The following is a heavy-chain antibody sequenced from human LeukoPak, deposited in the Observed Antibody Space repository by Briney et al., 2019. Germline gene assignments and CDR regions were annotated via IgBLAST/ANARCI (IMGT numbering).Heavy chain of an antibody. D-gene: IGHD3/OR15-3a*01. CDR1: GGSISSHY. CDR3: ARRTGYLNYYYYYYMDV. Sequence: SETLSLTCTLSGGSISSHYWSWIRPPPQEGREWIGYIYYIVSTNYNPYLKSRVTISVDTSRNQFSLKLSSVTAADSAVYYCARRTGYLNYYYYYYMDVWGNGTTVTVSS. J-gene: IGHJ6*03. CDR2: IYYIVST. V-gene: IGHV4-59*11.